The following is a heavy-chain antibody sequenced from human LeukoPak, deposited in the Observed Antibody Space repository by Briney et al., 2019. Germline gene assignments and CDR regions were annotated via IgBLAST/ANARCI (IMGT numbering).Heavy chain of an antibody. V-gene: IGHV1-3*01. D-gene: IGHD3-22*01. CDR2: INAGNGNT. CDR1: GYTFTSYA. CDR3: ARDRPYYYDSSGYPHRFDY. Sequence: GASVKVSCKASGYTFTSYAMHWVRQAPGQRLEWMGWINAGNGNTKYSRKFQGRVTITRDTSASTAYMELSSLRSEDTAVYYCARDRPYYYDSSGYPHRFDYWGQGTLVTVSS. J-gene: IGHJ4*02.